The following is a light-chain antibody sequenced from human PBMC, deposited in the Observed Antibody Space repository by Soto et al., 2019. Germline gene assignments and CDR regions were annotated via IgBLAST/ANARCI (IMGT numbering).Light chain of an antibody. V-gene: IGKV3-15*01. J-gene: IGKJ1*01. CDR2: GAS. CDR3: QQYNNWPLT. Sequence: EIVMTQSAATLSIPPGERATLSCRASQSVSSNLAWYQQKPGQAPRLLIYGASTRATGIPARFSGSGSGTEFTLTISSLQSEDFAVYYCQQYNNWPLTFGQGTKVDIK. CDR1: QSVSSN.